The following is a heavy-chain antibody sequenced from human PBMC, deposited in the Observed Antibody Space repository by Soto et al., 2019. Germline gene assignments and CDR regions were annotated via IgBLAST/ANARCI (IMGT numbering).Heavy chain of an antibody. Sequence: TLSLTCAVSGYSISSGYYWGWIRQPPGKGLEWIGSIYHSGSTYYNPSLKSRVTISVDTSKNQFSQKLSSVTAEDTAVYDCARGPGYCSSTSSYKGGVGYYYYGMDVWGQGTTVTVSS. D-gene: IGHD2-2*01. CDR3: ARGPGYCSSTSSYKGGVGYYYYGMDV. V-gene: IGHV4-38-2*01. CDR1: GYSISSGYY. J-gene: IGHJ6*02. CDR2: IYHSGST.